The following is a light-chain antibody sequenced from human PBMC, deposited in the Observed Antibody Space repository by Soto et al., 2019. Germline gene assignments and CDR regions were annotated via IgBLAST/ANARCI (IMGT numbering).Light chain of an antibody. Sequence: EIVMTQSPATLSVSPGERVTLSCRASQSVSSNLAWHQQKPGQAPRLLIYGASTRATDIPARFSGSGSGTEFTLSISSLQSEDFAVYYCQQYNNWPPWTFGQGTKVEIK. V-gene: IGKV3-15*01. CDR3: QQYNNWPPWT. CDR1: QSVSSN. J-gene: IGKJ1*01. CDR2: GAS.